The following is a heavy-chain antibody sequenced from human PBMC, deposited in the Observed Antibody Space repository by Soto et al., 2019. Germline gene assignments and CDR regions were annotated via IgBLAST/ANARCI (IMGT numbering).Heavy chain of an antibody. CDR3: ARDAAPTLNYPHGMDV. CDR2: TLYRSSKWYN. Sequence: SQTLSLTCAISGDSVSTNIAAWSWIRQPPSRGLEWLGRTLYRSSKWYNEYAVSVKSRTTINPDTSKNQFSLQLNSVTPEDTAVYYCARDAAPTLNYPHGMDVWGQGTAVTVSS. CDR1: GDSVSTNIAA. D-gene: IGHD1-7*01. J-gene: IGHJ6*02. V-gene: IGHV6-1*01.